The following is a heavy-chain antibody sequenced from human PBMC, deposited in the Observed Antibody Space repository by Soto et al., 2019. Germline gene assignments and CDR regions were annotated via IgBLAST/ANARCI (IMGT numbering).Heavy chain of an antibody. CDR1: GYTFTNYG. D-gene: IGHD6-19*01. V-gene: IGHV1-18*01. CDR2: INVYNGNT. CDR3: ARDAAVGLFDY. J-gene: IGHJ4*02. Sequence: QVQLVQSGAEVKKPGASMKVSCKASGYTFTNYGISWVRQAPGQGLEWMGWINVYNGNTKYAQKLQGRVTMTTDTSTSTAYMELRGMRSDDTAVHFCARDAAVGLFDYWGQGTLVTVSS.